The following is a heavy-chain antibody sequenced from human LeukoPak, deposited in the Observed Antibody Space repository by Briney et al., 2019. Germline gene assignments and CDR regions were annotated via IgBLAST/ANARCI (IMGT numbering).Heavy chain of an antibody. CDR1: GGTFSSYA. J-gene: IGHJ6*03. D-gene: IGHD6-6*01. CDR2: IIPIFGTA. Sequence: ASVKVSCKASGGTFSSYAISWVRQAPGQGLEWMGGIIPIFGTANYAQKFQGRVTITTDESTSTAYMELSSLRSEDTAVYYCAREYSSSWYMDVWGKGTTVTVSS. CDR3: AREYSSSWYMDV. V-gene: IGHV1-69*05.